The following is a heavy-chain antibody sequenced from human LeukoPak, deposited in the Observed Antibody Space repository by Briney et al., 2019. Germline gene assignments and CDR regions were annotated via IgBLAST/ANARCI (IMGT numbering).Heavy chain of an antibody. CDR3: ARGRGEAAGLDH. CDR1: GGGSFSDYS. J-gene: IGHJ4*02. V-gene: IGHV4-34*01. Sequence: SETLSLTCAVSGGGSFSDYSWNWIRPSPGNGLEWVGEITHAAILNYNPSLKGRVAISVDTSKSQVSLKLDSMTAADTAMYYCARGRGEAAGLDHWGQGTLVTVSS. D-gene: IGHD6-13*01. CDR2: ITHAAIL.